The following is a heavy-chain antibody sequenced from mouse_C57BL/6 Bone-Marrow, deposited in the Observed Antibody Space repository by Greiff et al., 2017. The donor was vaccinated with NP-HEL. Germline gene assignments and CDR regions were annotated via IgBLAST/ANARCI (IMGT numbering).Heavy chain of an antibody. CDR2: IYPGSGNT. D-gene: IGHD2-3*01. V-gene: IGHV1-84*01. CDR3: ARGDGYYERYFDV. J-gene: IGHJ1*03. Sequence: QVQLQQSGPELVKPGASVKISCKASGYTFTDYYINWVKQRPGKGLEWIGWIYPGSGNTKYNEKFKGKATLTVDTSSSTAYMQLSSLTSEDSAVYFCARGDGYYERYFDVWGTGTTVTVAS. CDR1: GYTFTDYY.